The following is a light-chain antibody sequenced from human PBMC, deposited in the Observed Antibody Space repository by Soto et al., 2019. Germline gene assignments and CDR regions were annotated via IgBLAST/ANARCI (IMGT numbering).Light chain of an antibody. CDR1: SSDVGGYNY. V-gene: IGLV2-8*01. J-gene: IGLJ3*02. CDR2: EVS. Sequence: QSALTQPPSASGSPGQSVTISCTGTSSDVGGYNYVSWYQHHPGKAPKLMISEVSKRPSGVPDRFSGSKSGNTASLPVSGLQAEDEADYYCSSYAGSNKLVFGGGTQLTVL. CDR3: SSYAGSNKLV.